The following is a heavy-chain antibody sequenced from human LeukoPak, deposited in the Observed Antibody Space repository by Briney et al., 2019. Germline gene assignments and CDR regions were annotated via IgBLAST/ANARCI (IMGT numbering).Heavy chain of an antibody. CDR2: IKQDGSEK. CDR3: ARGSGPTRYYYYYYMDV. V-gene: IGHV3-7*01. J-gene: IGHJ6*03. CDR1: GFTFSSYW. D-gene: IGHD2-15*01. Sequence: TGGSLRLSCAASGFTFSSYWMSWVRQAPGKGLEWVANIKQDGSEKYYVDSVKGRFTISRDNAKNSLYLQMNSLRAEDTAVYYCARGSGPTRYYYYYYMDVWGKGTAVTVSS.